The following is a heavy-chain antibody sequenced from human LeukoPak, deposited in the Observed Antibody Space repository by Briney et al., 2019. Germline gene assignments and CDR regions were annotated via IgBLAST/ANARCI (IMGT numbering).Heavy chain of an antibody. CDR1: GGSISSYY. Sequence: SETLSLTCTVSGGSISSYYWSWIRQPPGKGLEWIGSIYHSGDTYYNPSLKSRVTISVDTSKNQFSLKLDSVTAADTAVYYCAKGTSSGWYYLDYWGQGTLVTVSS. J-gene: IGHJ4*02. CDR3: AKGTSSGWYYLDY. V-gene: IGHV4-59*04. D-gene: IGHD6-19*01. CDR2: IYHSGDT.